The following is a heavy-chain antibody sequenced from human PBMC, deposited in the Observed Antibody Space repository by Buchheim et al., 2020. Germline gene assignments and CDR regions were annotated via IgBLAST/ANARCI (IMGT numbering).Heavy chain of an antibody. V-gene: IGHV3-30*18. CDR2: ISYDGSNK. D-gene: IGHD6-19*01. Sequence: QVQLVESGGGVVQPGRSLRLSCAASGFTFSSYGMHWVRQAPGKGLEWVAVISYDGSNKYYADSVKGRFTISRDNSKNTLYLQMNSLRAEDTAVYYCAKDGAVAGSHKRPFDYWGQGTL. CDR3: AKDGAVAGSHKRPFDY. CDR1: GFTFSSYG. J-gene: IGHJ4*02.